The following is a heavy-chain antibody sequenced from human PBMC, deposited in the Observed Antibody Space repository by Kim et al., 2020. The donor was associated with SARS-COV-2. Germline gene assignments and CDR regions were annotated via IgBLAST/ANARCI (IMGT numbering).Heavy chain of an antibody. D-gene: IGHD3-10*01. CDR3: ARELLRNSGITMVRGVITGMDV. V-gene: IGHV1-18*01. CDR1: GYTFTSYG. J-gene: IGHJ6*02. CDR2: ISAHNGNT. Sequence: ASVKVSCKASGYTFTSYGISWVRQAPGQGLEWMGWISAHNGNTNYAQKHQGRVTMTTDTSTSTAYMELRSLRSDDTAVYYCARELLRNSGITMVRGVITGMDVWGQGTTVTVSS.